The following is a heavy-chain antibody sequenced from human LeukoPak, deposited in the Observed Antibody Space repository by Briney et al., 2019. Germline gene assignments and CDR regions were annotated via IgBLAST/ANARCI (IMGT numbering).Heavy chain of an antibody. CDR3: ARIVGATEGGDYFDY. J-gene: IGHJ4*02. CDR1: GGSFSGYY. Sequence: SETLSLTCAVYGGSFSGYYWSWIRQPPGKGLEWIGEINHSGSTNYNPPLKSRVTISVDTSKNQFSLKLSSVTAADTAVYYCARIVGATEGGDYFDYWGQGTLVTVSS. V-gene: IGHV4-34*01. CDR2: INHSGST. D-gene: IGHD1-26*01.